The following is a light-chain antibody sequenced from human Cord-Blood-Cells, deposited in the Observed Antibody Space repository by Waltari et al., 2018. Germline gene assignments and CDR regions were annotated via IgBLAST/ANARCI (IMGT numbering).Light chain of an antibody. V-gene: IGKV4-1*01. CDR1: QSVLYSSNNKNY. CDR3: QQYYSTPWT. J-gene: IGKJ1*01. CDR2: WAS. Sequence: DIVMTQSPDSLAVSLGERATINCKSSQSVLYSSNNKNYLAWYQQKPGQPPKLRIYWASTRESGVPDRFSGSWSGTYFTLTISSLQAEDVADYYCQQYYSTPWTFGQGTKVEIK.